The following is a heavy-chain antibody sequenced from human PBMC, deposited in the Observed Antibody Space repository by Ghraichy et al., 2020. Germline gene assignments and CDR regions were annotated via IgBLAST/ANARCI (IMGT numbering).Heavy chain of an antibody. J-gene: IGHJ2*01. Sequence: SETLSLTCTVSGDSLRSYYWSWIRQPPGKGLEWIGYIYYSGSSNYNPSLKSRVTISVDTSKNQFSLNLSSVTAADTAVYYCARDKFITAAGPIYWYFDLWVRGTLVTVSS. CDR1: GDSLRSYY. D-gene: IGHD6-13*01. CDR2: IYYSGSS. CDR3: ARDKFITAAGPIYWYFDL. V-gene: IGHV4-59*01.